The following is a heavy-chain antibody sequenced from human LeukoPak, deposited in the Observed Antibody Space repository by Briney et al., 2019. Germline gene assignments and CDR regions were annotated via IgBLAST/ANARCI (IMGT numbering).Heavy chain of an antibody. CDR1: GFTFSSYW. Sequence: GGSLRLSCAASGFTFSSYWMHWVRHAPGKGLVWVSHINSDGSLTNYAGSVKGRFAISRDNTKNTLYLQMNSLRAEDTAVYYCARGLTGTARGIDYWGQGTLVTVSS. CDR2: INSDGSLT. D-gene: IGHD1-7*01. V-gene: IGHV3-74*01. CDR3: ARGLTGTARGIDY. J-gene: IGHJ4*02.